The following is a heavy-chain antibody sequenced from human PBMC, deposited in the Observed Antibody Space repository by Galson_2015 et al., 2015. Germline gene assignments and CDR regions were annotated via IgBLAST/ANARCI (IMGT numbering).Heavy chain of an antibody. D-gene: IGHD6-6*01. CDR3: ARVYSSSSSYYYGMDV. J-gene: IGHJ6*02. Sequence: CKASGGTFSSYAISWVRQAPGQGLEWMGGIIPIFGIANYAQKFQGRVTITADKSTSTAYMELSSLRSEDTAVYYCARVYSSSSSYYYGMDVWGQGTTVTVSS. V-gene: IGHV1-69*17. CDR2: IIPIFGIA. CDR1: GGTFSSYA.